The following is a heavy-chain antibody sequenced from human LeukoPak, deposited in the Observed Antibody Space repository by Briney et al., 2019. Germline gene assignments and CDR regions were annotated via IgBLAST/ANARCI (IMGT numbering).Heavy chain of an antibody. V-gene: IGHV4-59*02. CDR1: GGSVNDYY. J-gene: IGHJ3*01. D-gene: IGHD3-10*01. CDR3: ARGGARGSSAFDV. CDR2: IYYSGST. Sequence: SETLSLTCTVSGGSVNDYYWNWIRQPRGKGLELIGYIYYSGSTDYNPSLKSRVTMSVDTSKNQFSLKLNSVTAADTAVYYCARGGARGSSAFDVWGQGTMVIVSA.